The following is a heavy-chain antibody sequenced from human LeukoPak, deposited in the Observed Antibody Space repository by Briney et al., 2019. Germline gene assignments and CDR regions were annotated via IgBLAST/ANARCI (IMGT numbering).Heavy chain of an antibody. CDR1: GYTFSSYA. Sequence: ASVKVSCKASGYTFSSYAISWVGQAPGQGLDWMGWISLYNPKANYAQKFQGRVTMTTDTSTSTAYMELMSLRSDDTAVYYCARLGVAGDPSSAEYFQHWGQGTLVTVSS. CDR3: ARLGVAGDPSSAEYFQH. J-gene: IGHJ1*01. V-gene: IGHV1-18*01. D-gene: IGHD6-19*01. CDR2: ISLYNPKA.